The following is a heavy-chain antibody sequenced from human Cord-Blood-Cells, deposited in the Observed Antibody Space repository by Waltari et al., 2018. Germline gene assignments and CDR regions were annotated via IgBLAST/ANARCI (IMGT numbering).Heavy chain of an antibody. CDR1: GGTFSSYA. V-gene: IGHV1-69*01. CDR2: IIPIFGTA. D-gene: IGHD2-21*01. Sequence: QVQLVQSGAEVKKPGSSVKVSCTASGGTFSSYAISWVRQAPGQGLEWMGGIIPIFGTANYAQKFQGRVTITADESTSTAYMELSSLRSEDTAVYYCARDGEAYCGGDCYDAFDIWGQGTMVTVSS. J-gene: IGHJ3*02. CDR3: ARDGEAYCGGDCYDAFDI.